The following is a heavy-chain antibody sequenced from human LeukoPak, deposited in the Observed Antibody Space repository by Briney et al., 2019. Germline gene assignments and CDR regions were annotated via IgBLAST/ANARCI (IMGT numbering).Heavy chain of an antibody. CDR1: GFTFSSYG. CDR2: IRYDGSNK. D-gene: IGHD3-10*01. V-gene: IGHV3-30*02. J-gene: IGHJ4*02. Sequence: PGGSLRLSCAASGFTFSSYGMHWVRQAPGKGLEWVAFIRYDGSNKYYADSVKGRFTISRDISKNTLYLQMNSLRAEDTAVYYCAKDYGSESYAFDFWGQGTLVAVSS. CDR3: AKDYGSESYAFDF.